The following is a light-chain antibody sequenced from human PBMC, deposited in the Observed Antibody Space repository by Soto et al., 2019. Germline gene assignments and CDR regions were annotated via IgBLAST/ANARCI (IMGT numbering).Light chain of an antibody. Sequence: IQRTQSPSTLSASVGDTVTITCRASQSISNWLAWYQQKPGKAPKVLIYKASNLESGVPSRFSGSGSGTEFTLTFSSLQPDDFATYYCQQYNSLSHTFGQGTKLEIK. J-gene: IGKJ2*01. CDR3: QQYNSLSHT. CDR2: KAS. CDR1: QSISNW. V-gene: IGKV1-5*03.